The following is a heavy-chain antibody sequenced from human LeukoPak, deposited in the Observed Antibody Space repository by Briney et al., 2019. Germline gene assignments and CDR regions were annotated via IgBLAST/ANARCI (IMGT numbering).Heavy chain of an antibody. V-gene: IGHV4-34*01. J-gene: IGHJ1*01. CDR3: ARGRRYFQH. Sequence: SETLSLTCAVYGGSFSGYYWSWIRQPPGKGLEWIGEINHSGSTNYNPSLKSRVTISVDTSKNQFSLKLSPVTAADTAVYYCARGRRYFQHWGQGTLSPSPQ. CDR2: INHSGST. CDR1: GGSFSGYY.